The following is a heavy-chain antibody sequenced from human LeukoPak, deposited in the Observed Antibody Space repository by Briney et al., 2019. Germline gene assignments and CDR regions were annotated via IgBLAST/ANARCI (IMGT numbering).Heavy chain of an antibody. J-gene: IGHJ4*02. CDR1: GVSLNGYY. D-gene: IGHD3-10*01. CDR3: ARDLRITMVRGVSFDY. Sequence: PSETLSLTCAVSGVSLNGYYWGWIRQTPGKGLEWIGEINHSGRTNYNPSLKSRVTISADTSKNQFSLELRSVTAADTAVYYCARDLRITMVRGVSFDYWGQGTLVTVSS. V-gene: IGHV4-34*01. CDR2: INHSGRT.